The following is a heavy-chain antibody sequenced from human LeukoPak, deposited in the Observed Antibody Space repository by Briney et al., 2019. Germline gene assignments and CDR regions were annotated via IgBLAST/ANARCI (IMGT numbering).Heavy chain of an antibody. V-gene: IGHV3-23*01. J-gene: IGHJ4*02. CDR1: GFSLSSYA. CDR3: AKAPVTSCRGAYCYPFDS. Sequence: LPGGSLRLSCAASGFSLSSYAMSWVRQAPGKGLEWVSATSSSDSGTYYADSVRGRFTISRDDSKNTLYLHMKSLRAEDAAVYYCAKAPVTSCRGAYCYPFDSWGQGTVVTVSS. D-gene: IGHD2-21*01. CDR2: TSSSDSGT.